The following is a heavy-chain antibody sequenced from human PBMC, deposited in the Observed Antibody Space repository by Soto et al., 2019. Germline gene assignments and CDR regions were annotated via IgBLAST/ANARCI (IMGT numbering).Heavy chain of an antibody. CDR2: IYPSGGST. CDR3: ARDFSGPMDY. J-gene: IGHJ4*02. D-gene: IGHD3-10*01. CDR1: GYTFTNYY. V-gene: IGHV1-46*01. Sequence: ASVKVSCKASGYTFTNYYMHWVRQAPGQGLEWMGIIYPSGGSTRNAQKFQGRVTMTRDTSTSTVYMELSSLRSEDTAVYYCARDFSGPMDYWGRGTLVTVSS.